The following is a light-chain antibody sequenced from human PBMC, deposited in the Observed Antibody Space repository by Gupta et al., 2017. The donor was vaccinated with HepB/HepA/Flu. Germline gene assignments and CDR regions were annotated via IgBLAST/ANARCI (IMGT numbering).Light chain of an antibody. CDR1: SEHSSYI. CDR3: KTWDSNTRV. V-gene: IGLV4-60*03. J-gene: IGLJ3*02. Sequence: QPVPTQSSSASASLGSAVKLTFTLSSEHSSYIIAWHQQQPGKAPRYVMKLEDSGSYNQGSGVSDRLSGFSSGAERYLTRSNRQSGDEADYYCKTWDSNTRVFGGGTKLTVL. CDR2: LEDSGSY.